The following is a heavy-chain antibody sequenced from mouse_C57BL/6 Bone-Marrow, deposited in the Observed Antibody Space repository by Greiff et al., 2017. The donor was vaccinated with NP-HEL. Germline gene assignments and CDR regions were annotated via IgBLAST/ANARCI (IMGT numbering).Heavy chain of an antibody. V-gene: IGHV1-85*01. CDR3: ARAIKGDYYLNAY. Sequence: VKLVESGPELVKPGASVKLSCKASGYTFTSYDINWVKQRPGQGLEWIGWIYPRDGSTKYNEKFKGKATLTVDTSSSTAYMELHSLTSEDSAVYFCARAIKGDYYLNAYWGQGTLVTVSA. D-gene: IGHD1-1*01. CDR1: GYTFTSYD. J-gene: IGHJ3*01. CDR2: IYPRDGST.